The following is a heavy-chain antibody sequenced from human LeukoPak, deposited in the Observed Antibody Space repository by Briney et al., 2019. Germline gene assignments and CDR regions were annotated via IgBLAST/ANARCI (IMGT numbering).Heavy chain of an antibody. CDR1: GFTFSSYS. CDR3: ARVSYGGYFFDS. J-gene: IGHJ4*02. Sequence: GGSLRLSCAASGFTFSSYSMNWVRQPPGKGLEWVSSIGSSTSYIYYADSLKGRFTISRDNAKNSLYLQMNSLRAEDTAVYYCARVSYGGYFFDSGGRETLVTVSS. D-gene: IGHD4-23*01. CDR2: IGSSTSYI. V-gene: IGHV3-21*01.